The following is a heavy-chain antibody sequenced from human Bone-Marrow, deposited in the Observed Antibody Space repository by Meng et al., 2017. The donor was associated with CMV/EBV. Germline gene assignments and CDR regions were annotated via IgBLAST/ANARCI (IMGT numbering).Heavy chain of an antibody. V-gene: IGHV3-30-3*01. CDR1: GCTFSRYA. CDR2: ISYDGSSK. CDR3: ARSWGGGIVVVPAAEYGMDV. Sequence: GESLKISCAASGCTFSRYAMHWVRQAPGKGLEWVAVISYDGSSKKYTDSVKGRFTISRDNAKNSLYLQMNSLRAEDTAVYYCARSWGGGIVVVPAAEYGMDVWGQGTTVTVSS. D-gene: IGHD2-2*01. J-gene: IGHJ6*02.